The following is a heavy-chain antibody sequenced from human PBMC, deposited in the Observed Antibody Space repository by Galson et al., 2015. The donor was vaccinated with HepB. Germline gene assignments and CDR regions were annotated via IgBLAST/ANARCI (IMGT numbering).Heavy chain of an antibody. CDR1: GFSASGFTVSSNY. CDR2: IYSGGST. V-gene: IGHV3-53*04. D-gene: IGHD1-1*01. Sequence: SLRLSCAASGFSASGFTVSSNYMAWVRQAPGKGLEWVSVIYSGGSTDYADSVKGRFTISRHKSDNTLFLQLNSLRVEDTAVYYCARGASKQLWSSGMDVWGQGTTVTVSS. CDR3: ARGASKQLWSSGMDV. J-gene: IGHJ6*02.